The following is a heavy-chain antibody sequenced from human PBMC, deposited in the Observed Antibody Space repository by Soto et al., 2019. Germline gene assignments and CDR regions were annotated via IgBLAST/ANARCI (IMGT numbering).Heavy chain of an antibody. CDR3: ARDHYYDSRGYLREIFDY. D-gene: IGHD3-22*01. Sequence: QVQLVQSGAEVKKPGASVKVSCKASGYTFTSYGISWVRQAPGQGREWMGWISAYNGNTNYAQKLQGRVTMTTDTSTSTAYMELRSLRSDDTAVYYCARDHYYDSRGYLREIFDYWGQGTLVTVSS. J-gene: IGHJ4*02. CDR2: ISAYNGNT. CDR1: GYTFTSYG. V-gene: IGHV1-18*01.